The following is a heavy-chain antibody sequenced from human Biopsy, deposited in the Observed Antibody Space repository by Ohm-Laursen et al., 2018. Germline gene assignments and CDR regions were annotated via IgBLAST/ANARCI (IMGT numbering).Heavy chain of an antibody. CDR1: GESFSDYY. CDR2: INHRGRS. CDR3: AREGGGLLPIRLTDF. J-gene: IGHJ4*02. Sequence: SDTLSLTCEVSGESFSDYYWSWIRQSPGKGLEWIGEINHRGRSSYSPSLQSPVTISVDASKNQFSLNVKSVTAADTAVYFCAREGGGLLPIRLTDFWGPGMMVTVSS. D-gene: IGHD1-26*01. V-gene: IGHV4-34*01.